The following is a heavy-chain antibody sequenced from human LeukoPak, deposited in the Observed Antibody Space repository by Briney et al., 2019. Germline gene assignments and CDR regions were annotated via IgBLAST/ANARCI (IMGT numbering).Heavy chain of an antibody. J-gene: IGHJ6*02. CDR3: AKACYGDCYYGMDV. CDR1: GFTFSSYG. D-gene: IGHD4-17*01. CDR2: ISYDGSNK. Sequence: GGSLRLSCAASGFTFSSYGMHWVRQAPGKGLEWVAVISYDGSNKYYADSVKGRFTISRDNSKNTLYLQMNSLRAEDTAVYYCAKACYGDCYYGMDVWGQGTTVTVS. V-gene: IGHV3-30*18.